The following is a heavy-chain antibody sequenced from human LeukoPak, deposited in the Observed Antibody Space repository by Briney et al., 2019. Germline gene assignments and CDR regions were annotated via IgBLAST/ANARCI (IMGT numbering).Heavy chain of an antibody. D-gene: IGHD1-14*01. V-gene: IGHV3-23*01. CDR3: AKVSGGGLYYDGMDV. CDR1: GFAFSSYA. J-gene: IGHJ6*02. CDR2: IIDGGNTI. Sequence: PGGSLRLSCPASGFAFSSYAMSWVRQAPGKGLEWVSTIIDGGNTIYYADSAEGRFAISRDNSKNTLYLQMNSLRAGDTAVYYCAKVSGGGLYYDGMDVWGQGTTVTVSS.